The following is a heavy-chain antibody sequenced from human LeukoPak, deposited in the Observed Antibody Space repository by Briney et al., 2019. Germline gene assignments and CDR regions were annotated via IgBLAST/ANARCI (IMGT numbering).Heavy chain of an antibody. CDR3: ARFYGDDSSGYLDY. D-gene: IGHD4-23*01. J-gene: IGHJ4*02. CDR1: GFTFSGNG. V-gene: IGHV3-33*01. CDR2: IWNDGSKE. Sequence: GGSLRLSCVGSGFTFSGNGMHWVRQAPGKGLEWVAVIWNDGSKEYYADSVKGRFTISRENSKNTVYLQMNSLRAEDTAVYYCARFYGDDSSGYLDYWGQGTLVSVSS.